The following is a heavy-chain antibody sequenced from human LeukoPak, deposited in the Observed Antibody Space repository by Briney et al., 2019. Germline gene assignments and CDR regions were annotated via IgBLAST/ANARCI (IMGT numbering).Heavy chain of an antibody. CDR3: ARGGPDDNYDDFDY. D-gene: IGHD4-11*01. J-gene: IGHJ4*02. Sequence: ASVKVSCKASGYTFTNHDINWVRQATGQGLEWMGWVSPNSGNTVYAQKVKGRVIMTMDPSMSTDYMELSSLLSEDTAVYYCARGGPDDNYDDFDYWGQGTLVTVAS. CDR1: GYTFTNHD. CDR2: VSPNSGNT. V-gene: IGHV1-8*01.